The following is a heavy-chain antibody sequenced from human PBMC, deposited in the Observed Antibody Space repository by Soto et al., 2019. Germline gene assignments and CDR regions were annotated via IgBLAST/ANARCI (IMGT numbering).Heavy chain of an antibody. D-gene: IGHD3-3*01. Sequence: SETLSLTCTVSGGSFKSGSYSWSWIRQPPGKGLEWIGYVYHTGRTSYNPSLKGRVSISMDTSKNQFSLNLDSVTAADTAVYFCARDFAYFDSWGQGTLVTVSS. V-gene: IGHV4-61*01. CDR3: ARDFAYFDS. CDR1: GGSFKSGSYS. J-gene: IGHJ4*02. CDR2: VYHTGRT.